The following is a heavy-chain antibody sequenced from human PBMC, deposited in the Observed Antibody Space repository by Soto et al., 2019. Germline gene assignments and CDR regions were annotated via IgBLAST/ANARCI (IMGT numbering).Heavy chain of an antibody. D-gene: IGHD5-18*01. CDR2: MNPNSGNT. J-gene: IGHJ4*02. CDR1: GYTFTSYD. V-gene: IGHV1-8*01. Sequence: QVQLVQSGAEVKKPGASVKVSCKASGYTFTSYDINWVRQATGQGLEWMGWMNPNSGNTGYAQKCQGGVAMTRNTSISTAYMELRSLGSEDTAVYYCARVVYSYGPWYFDYWGQGTLVTVSS. CDR3: ARVVYSYGPWYFDY.